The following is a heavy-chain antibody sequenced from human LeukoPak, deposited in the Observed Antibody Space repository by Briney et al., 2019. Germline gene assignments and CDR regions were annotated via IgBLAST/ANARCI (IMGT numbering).Heavy chain of an antibody. D-gene: IGHD3-3*01. CDR1: GYSVSDSS. Sequence: ASVKVSCKVSGYSVSDSSMHWVRQAPGKGLEWLGGFDPENGETIYAQNFQGRITMTEDPSTDTAFLELSSLRSDDTAVYYCAIDLGVDFWSGYDFWGQGTLVTVSS. V-gene: IGHV1-24*01. CDR3: AIDLGVDFWSGYDF. CDR2: FDPENGET. J-gene: IGHJ4*02.